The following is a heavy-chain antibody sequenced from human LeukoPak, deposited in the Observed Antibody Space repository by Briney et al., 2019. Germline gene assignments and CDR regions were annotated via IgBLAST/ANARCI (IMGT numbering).Heavy chain of an antibody. J-gene: IGHJ4*02. CDR3: ARSEHSSSSFDY. V-gene: IGHV3-21*01. D-gene: IGHD6-6*01. CDR2: ISSSSTHI. CDR1: GFTLSSYS. Sequence: GGSLRLSCGASGFTLSSYSMNWVRQAPGKGLEWVSYISSSSTHIYYADSVKGRFTISRDNARNSLYLQMSSLRAEDTAIYYCARSEHSSSSFDYWGQGTLVTVSS.